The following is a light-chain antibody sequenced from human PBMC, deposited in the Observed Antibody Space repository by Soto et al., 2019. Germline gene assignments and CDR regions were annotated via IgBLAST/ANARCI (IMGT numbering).Light chain of an antibody. Sequence: QYALTQPPSASGSPGQSVTISCTGTSSDVGVYNHVSWYQQHPGKAPKLMIYEVSKRPSGVPDRFSGSKSGNTASLTVSGLQAEDEADYYCSSYAGSNTYVFGTGTKLTVL. CDR3: SSYAGSNTYV. CDR1: SSDVGVYNH. V-gene: IGLV2-8*01. CDR2: EVS. J-gene: IGLJ1*01.